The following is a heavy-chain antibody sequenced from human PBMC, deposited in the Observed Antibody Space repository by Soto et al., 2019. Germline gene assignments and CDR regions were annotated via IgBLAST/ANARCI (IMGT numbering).Heavy chain of an antibody. D-gene: IGHD6-19*01. Sequence: QVQLVQSGAEVKKPGASVKVYCKASGYTFTSYYMHWVRQAPGQGLEWMGSINPSGGSTRYAQTFQGRVTMTRDTSTSTVDMELSSLRSEDTAGYYCAIAGDSGDTLTNWGQGTLVTVSS. CDR3: AIAGDSGDTLTN. CDR1: GYTFTSYY. J-gene: IGHJ4*02. CDR2: INPSGGST. V-gene: IGHV1-46*01.